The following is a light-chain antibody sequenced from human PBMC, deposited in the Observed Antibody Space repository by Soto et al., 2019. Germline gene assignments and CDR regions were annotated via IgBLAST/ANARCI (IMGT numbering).Light chain of an antibody. CDR2: KIS. CDR1: QSLVHSDGNTY. Sequence: IVMTQTPLSSPVTLGQPASISCRSSQSLVHSDGNTYLSWLQQRPVQPPRLLIYKISNRLSGVPDRFSGSGAGTDFTLKIRRVEAEDGGLYYCMQATQFPWTFGQGTRVEIK. J-gene: IGKJ1*01. CDR3: MQATQFPWT. V-gene: IGKV2-24*01.